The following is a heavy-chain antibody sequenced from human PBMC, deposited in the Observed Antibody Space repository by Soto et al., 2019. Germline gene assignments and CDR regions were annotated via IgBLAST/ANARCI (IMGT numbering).Heavy chain of an antibody. J-gene: IGHJ3*02. Sequence: QVQLVQSGAEVKLPAASVKVACKASGYTFINYGISWVRHAPGQGLEWMGWISAYNGNLNYAPKIQGRVTMTTDASTTTAYLELLSLRSDDTAVYYCVRDGISGAEPFEICGQGTMVTVSS. V-gene: IGHV1-18*01. D-gene: IGHD1-20*01. CDR1: GYTFINYG. CDR2: ISAYNGNL. CDR3: VRDGISGAEPFEI.